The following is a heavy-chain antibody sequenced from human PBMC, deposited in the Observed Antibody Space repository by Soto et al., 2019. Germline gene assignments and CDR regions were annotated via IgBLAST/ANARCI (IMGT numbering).Heavy chain of an antibody. CDR2: IWYDGSNK. CDR1: GFTFSSYG. V-gene: IGHV3-33*01. CDR3: AREGQWLVLIYYYYYMDV. D-gene: IGHD6-19*01. Sequence: PGVSLRLSWITSGFTFSSYGMHRVRQAPGKGLEWVAVIWYDGSNKYYADSVKGRFTISRDNSKNTLYLQMNSLRAEDTAVYYCAREGQWLVLIYYYYYMDVWGKGT. J-gene: IGHJ6*03.